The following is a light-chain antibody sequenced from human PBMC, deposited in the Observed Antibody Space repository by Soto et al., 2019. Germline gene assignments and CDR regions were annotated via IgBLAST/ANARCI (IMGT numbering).Light chain of an antibody. J-gene: IGKJ1*01. CDR2: AAS. V-gene: IGKV1-5*01. Sequence: DIQMTQSPSTLSASVGDRVTITCRASQTISSWLAWYQQKPGKAPKLLIYAASTLESGVSSRFSGRGSGTEFTLSINSLKPEDFATDYCQQYKSYLRTFGQGTKVEIK. CDR3: QQYKSYLRT. CDR1: QTISSW.